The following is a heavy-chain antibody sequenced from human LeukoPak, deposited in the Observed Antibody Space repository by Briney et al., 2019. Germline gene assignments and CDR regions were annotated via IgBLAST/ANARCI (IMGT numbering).Heavy chain of an antibody. CDR1: GYTFTSYG. CDR2: MNPNSGDT. Sequence: GASVKVSCKASGYTFTSYGISWVRQATGHGLEWMGWMNPNSGDTAYAQKFQGRITMTRSTSITTAYMELSGLRSDDTAVYYCARGLGSYDSSELTWPMISFWGQGTQVTVSS. D-gene: IGHD3-22*01. J-gene: IGHJ4*02. V-gene: IGHV1-8*02. CDR3: ARGLGSYDSSELTWPMISF.